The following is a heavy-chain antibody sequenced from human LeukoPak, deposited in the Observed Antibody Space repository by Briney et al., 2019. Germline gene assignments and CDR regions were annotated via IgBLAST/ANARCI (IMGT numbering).Heavy chain of an antibody. D-gene: IGHD3-10*01. CDR2: MNWYGGST. V-gene: IGHV3-20*04. CDR3: ARRRVTLVRGVDITSYYFDY. J-gene: IGHJ4*02. Sequence: GGSLRLSCAPSGFSFSSNSMNWVRQAPGRGLEWVSGMNWYGGSTGHADSVKGRFTASRDNAKNSLYLQMNSLRAEDTALYYCARRRVTLVRGVDITSYYFDYWGQGTLVTVSS. CDR1: GFSFSSNS.